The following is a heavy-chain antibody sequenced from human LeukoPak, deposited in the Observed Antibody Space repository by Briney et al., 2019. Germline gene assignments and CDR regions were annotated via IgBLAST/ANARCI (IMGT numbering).Heavy chain of an antibody. V-gene: IGHV3-9*01. Sequence: GGSLRLSCTASGFIFHDFAMHWVRQGPGKGLEWVATNSWNSDIILYADSAKGRFTVSRNNDRNSLYLEMNSLRPEDTALYYCVKSGGYYYMHAWGRRTTVTLSS. CDR2: NSWNSDII. CDR3: VKSGGYYYMHA. CDR1: GFIFHDFA. J-gene: IGHJ6*03.